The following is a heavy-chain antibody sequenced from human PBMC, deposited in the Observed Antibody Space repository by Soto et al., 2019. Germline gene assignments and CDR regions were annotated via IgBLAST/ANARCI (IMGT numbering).Heavy chain of an antibody. CDR3: ASAQTPTERDY. Sequence: QVQLVQSGAEVKKPGASVKVSCKASGYIFTNYGISWVRQAPGQGLEWMGWMNAYNGNSNYAQKVQGRVTMTTDKSTNTAYMELRRLRSDDTAVYFCASAQTPTERDYWGQGPLVTVSS. V-gene: IGHV1-18*04. CDR2: MNAYNGNS. J-gene: IGHJ4*02. CDR1: GYIFTNYG.